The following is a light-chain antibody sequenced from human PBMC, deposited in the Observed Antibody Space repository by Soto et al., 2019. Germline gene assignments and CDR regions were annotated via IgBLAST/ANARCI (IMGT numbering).Light chain of an antibody. J-gene: IGKJ1*01. CDR3: QQYSIIWT. Sequence: DIVMTQSPDSLAVSLGERATINCKSSQSLLYTSNNKNYLAWYQQIPGQPPKLLIYWASTRESGVPDRFSGSGSGTDFTLTISSLQAEDVAVYYCQQYSIIWTFGQGTKVETK. CDR2: WAS. CDR1: QSLLYTSNNKNY. V-gene: IGKV4-1*01.